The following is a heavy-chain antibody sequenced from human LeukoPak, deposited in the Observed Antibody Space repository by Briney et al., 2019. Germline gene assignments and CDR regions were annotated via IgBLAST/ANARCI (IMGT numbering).Heavy chain of an antibody. V-gene: IGHV3-53*01. CDR3: ARVTRGYYFDY. Sequence: GGSLRLSCAASGFTVSSNYMNWVRQAPGKGLEWVSVLYSGGSTYYADSVKGRFTISRDNSRNTLYLQMNRLRAEDTAVYYCARVTRGYYFDYWGQGTLVTVSS. CDR2: LYSGGST. CDR1: GFTVSSNY. J-gene: IGHJ4*02.